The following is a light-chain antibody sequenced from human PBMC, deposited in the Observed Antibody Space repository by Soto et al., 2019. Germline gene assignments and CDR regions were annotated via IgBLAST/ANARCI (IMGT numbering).Light chain of an antibody. CDR1: SSDIGGYNY. J-gene: IGLJ1*01. Sequence: QSALTQPASVSGSPGQSITISCTGTSSDIGGYNYVSWYQQLPGKVPKLIIYDVSNRPSGVSDRFSGSKSGNAASLTISGXQXXXXXXXXCSSYTSTSTLDVFGTGTKLTVL. CDR2: DVS. V-gene: IGLV2-14*03. CDR3: SSYTSTSTLDV.